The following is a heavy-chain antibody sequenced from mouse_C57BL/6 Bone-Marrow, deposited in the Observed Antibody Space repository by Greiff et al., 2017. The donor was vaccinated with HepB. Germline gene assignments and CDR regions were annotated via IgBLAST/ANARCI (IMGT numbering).Heavy chain of an antibody. CDR3: ARWGGGNY. Sequence: VQLQESGAELVKPGASVKLSCKASGYTFTSYWMQWVKQRPGQGLEWIGEIDPSDSYTNYNQKFKGKATLTVDTSSSTAYMQLSSLTSEDSAVYYCARWGGGNYWGQGTTLTVSS. D-gene: IGHD1-1*02. J-gene: IGHJ2*01. CDR2: IDPSDSYT. V-gene: IGHV1-50*01. CDR1: GYTFTSYW.